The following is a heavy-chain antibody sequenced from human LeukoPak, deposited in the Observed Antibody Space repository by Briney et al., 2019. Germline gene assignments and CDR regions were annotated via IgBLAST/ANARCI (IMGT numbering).Heavy chain of an antibody. Sequence: GASVKVSCKASGGTFSSYAISWVRQAPGQGLEWMGRIIPILGIANYAQKFQGRVTITADKSTSTAYMELSSLRSEDTAVYYCARAGDVRLRFLELYFDYWGQGTLVTVSS. CDR3: ARAGDVRLRFLELYFDY. J-gene: IGHJ4*02. CDR2: IIPILGIA. D-gene: IGHD3-3*01. CDR1: GGTFSSYA. V-gene: IGHV1-69*04.